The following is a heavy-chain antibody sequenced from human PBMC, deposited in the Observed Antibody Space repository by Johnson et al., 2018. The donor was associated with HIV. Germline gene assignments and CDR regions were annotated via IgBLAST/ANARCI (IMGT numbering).Heavy chain of an antibody. D-gene: IGHD6-19*01. CDR1: GFTFSSYG. CDR3: ARAGYSREWYGDGADL. Sequence: QVQLVESGGGVVQPGRSLRLSCAASGFTFSSYGMHWVRQAPGKGLEWVAVISYDGTNENHADSVRGRFTISRDNSKRTLYLQMNSLRAEDTAVYYCARAGYSREWYGDGADLWCQGTRVTVSA. V-gene: IGHV3-30*03. CDR2: ISYDGTNE. J-gene: IGHJ3*01.